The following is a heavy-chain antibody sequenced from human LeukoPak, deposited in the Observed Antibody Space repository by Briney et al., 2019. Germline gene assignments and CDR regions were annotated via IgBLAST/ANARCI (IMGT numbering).Heavy chain of an antibody. D-gene: IGHD2-2*02. Sequence: PSETLSLTCTVSGGSISSYYWSWIRQPPGKGLEWIGYIYYSGSTNYNPSLKSRVTISVDTSKNQFSLKLRSVTAADTAVYYCARGPYQLLYRNWFDPWGQGTLVTVSS. V-gene: IGHV4-59*01. CDR2: IYYSGST. J-gene: IGHJ5*02. CDR3: ARGPYQLLYRNWFDP. CDR1: GGSISSYY.